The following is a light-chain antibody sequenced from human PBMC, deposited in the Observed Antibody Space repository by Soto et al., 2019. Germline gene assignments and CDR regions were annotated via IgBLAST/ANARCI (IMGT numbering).Light chain of an antibody. J-gene: IGKJ2*01. Sequence: EIVMTLSPVTLSVSSGERATLSCRASHSVSSNLAWYQQRPGQAPRLVIYGASTRATGIPARFSGSGSGIEFTLTISSLQSEDFAVYYCQQYNDWPPYTFGQGTKLEIK. CDR3: QQYNDWPPYT. CDR2: GAS. CDR1: HSVSSN. V-gene: IGKV3-15*01.